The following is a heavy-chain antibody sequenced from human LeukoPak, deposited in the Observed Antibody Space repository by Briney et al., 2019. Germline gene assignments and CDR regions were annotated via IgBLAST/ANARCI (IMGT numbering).Heavy chain of an antibody. V-gene: IGHV3-11*04. CDR3: ARDQRGSYYGFFDY. J-gene: IGHJ4*02. CDR2: ISSSGSTT. D-gene: IGHD1-26*01. Sequence: GGSLRLSCAASGFTFSDYYMSWIRQAPGKGLEWVSYISSSGSTTHYADSVKGRFTFSRDNAKNSLYLQMNSLRAEDTAVYYCARDQRGSYYGFFDYWGQGTLVTVSS. CDR1: GFTFSDYY.